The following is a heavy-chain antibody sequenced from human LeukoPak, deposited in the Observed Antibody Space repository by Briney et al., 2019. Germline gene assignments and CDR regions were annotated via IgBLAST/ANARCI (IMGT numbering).Heavy chain of an antibody. V-gene: IGHV3-30*18. Sequence: GGSLRLSCAASGFTFSSYGMHWVRQAPGKGLEWVAVISYDGSNKYYADSVKGRFTISRDNSKNTLYLQMNSLRAEDTAVYYCAKDASQSSLGPYYYYYGMDVWGQGTTVTVSS. CDR3: AKDASQSSLGPYYYYYGMDV. CDR1: GFTFSSYG. CDR2: ISYDGSNK. J-gene: IGHJ6*02. D-gene: IGHD2-2*01.